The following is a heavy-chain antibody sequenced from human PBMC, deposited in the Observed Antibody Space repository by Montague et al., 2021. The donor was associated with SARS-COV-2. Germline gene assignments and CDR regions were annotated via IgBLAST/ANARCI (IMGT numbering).Heavy chain of an antibody. Sequence: SETLSLTCTVHRGSFSGYYWTWICQPPGKGLEWNGEINHSGGVNYSSSPKRRDTISVDTSKNHFSLKLRPVTAADTAIYYCARGYCSSTTCYRSLHYWGQGTLVAVSS. CDR1: RGSFSGYY. J-gene: IGHJ4*02. D-gene: IGHD2-2*01. CDR3: ARGYCSSTTCYRSLHY. V-gene: IGHV4-34*01. CDR2: INHSGGV.